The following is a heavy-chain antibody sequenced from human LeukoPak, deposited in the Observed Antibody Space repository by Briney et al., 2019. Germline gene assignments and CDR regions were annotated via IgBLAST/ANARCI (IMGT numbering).Heavy chain of an antibody. CDR2: IYNSGST. J-gene: IGHJ4*02. CDR3: ARRGYFDY. V-gene: IGHV4-4*08. CDR1: GGSISGYY. D-gene: IGHD3-10*01. Sequence: SETLSLTCTVSGGSISGYYWSWIRQPPVKGLEWIGYIYNSGSTNYNPSLKSRVTISLDTSKSQFSLNLSSVTAADTAVYYCARRGYFDYWGQGTLVTVSS.